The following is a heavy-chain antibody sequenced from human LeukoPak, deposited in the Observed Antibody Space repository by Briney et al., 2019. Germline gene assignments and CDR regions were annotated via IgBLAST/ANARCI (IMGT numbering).Heavy chain of an antibody. V-gene: IGHV1-8*01. CDR1: GYTFTSYD. Sequence: ASVKVSCKASGYTFTSYDINWVRQAPGQGLEWMGWMNPNSGNTGYAQKFQGRVTMTRNTSISTAYMELSSLRSEDTAVYYCARGGPRPGDNWFDPWGQGTLVTVSS. CDR2: MNPNSGNT. D-gene: IGHD3-10*01. CDR3: ARGGPRPGDNWFDP. J-gene: IGHJ5*02.